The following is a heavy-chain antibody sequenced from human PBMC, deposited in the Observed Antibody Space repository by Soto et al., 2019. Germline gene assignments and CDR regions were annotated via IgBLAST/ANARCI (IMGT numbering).Heavy chain of an antibody. D-gene: IGHD4-17*01. CDR2: ISGSGGST. J-gene: IGHJ6*02. CDR1: GFTFTNYA. CDR3: ARKYGDYYYYGMDV. Sequence: GGSLRLSGAASGFTFTNYAMNWVSQAPGKGLEWVSSISGSGGSTYYADSVKGRFTISRDHSKNTLYLQMNSLRAEDTAVYYCARKYGDYYYYGMDVWGQGTTVTVSS. V-gene: IGHV3-23*01.